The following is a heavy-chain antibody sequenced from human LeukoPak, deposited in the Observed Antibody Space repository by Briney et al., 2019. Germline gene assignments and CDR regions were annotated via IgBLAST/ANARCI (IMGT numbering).Heavy chain of an antibody. CDR3: ARGYQGAIPYYYYYMDV. D-gene: IGHD2-2*02. J-gene: IGHJ6*03. CDR1: GFTFSSYE. CDR2: IKQDGSEK. Sequence: GGSLRLSCAASGFTFSSYEMNWVRQAPGKGLEWVANIKQDGSEKYYVDSVKGRFTISRDNAKNSLYLQMNSLRAEDTAVYYCARGYQGAIPYYYYYMDVWGKGTTVTISS. V-gene: IGHV3-7*04.